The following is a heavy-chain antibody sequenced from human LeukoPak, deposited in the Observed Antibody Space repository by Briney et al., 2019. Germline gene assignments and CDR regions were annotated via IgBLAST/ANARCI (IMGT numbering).Heavy chain of an antibody. CDR1: GFTFNTYA. J-gene: IGHJ4*02. CDR2: ISGSGDTI. D-gene: IGHD1-14*01. CDR3: AKGLWHSISAGDY. Sequence: GGSLRLSCTASGFTFNTYAMNWVRQPPGKGLEWVSAISGSGDTIKCADSLKGRFTISRDNSKNTLYLQMDSLRAEDTAIYYCAKGLWHSISAGDYWGQGTLVTVSS. V-gene: IGHV3-23*01.